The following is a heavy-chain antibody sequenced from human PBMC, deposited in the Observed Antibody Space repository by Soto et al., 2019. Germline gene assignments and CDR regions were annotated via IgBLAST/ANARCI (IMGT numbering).Heavy chain of an antibody. CDR1: GYTFTSYG. V-gene: IGHV1-2*02. CDR3: ARPPGYISDWHYFDL. Sequence: GASVKVSCKASGYTFTSYGISWVRQASGQGFEWMGRISPKSGGTNYAQKFQGRVSMTWDTSLKTAYMELSSLMSDDTAVYYCARPPGYISDWHYFDLWGQGTLVTVSS. D-gene: IGHD2-21*02. CDR2: ISPKSGGT. J-gene: IGHJ4*02.